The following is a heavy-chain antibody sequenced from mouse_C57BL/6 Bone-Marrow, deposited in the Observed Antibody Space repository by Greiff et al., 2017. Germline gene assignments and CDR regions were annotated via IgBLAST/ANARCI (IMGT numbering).Heavy chain of an antibody. D-gene: IGHD4-1*01. V-gene: IGHV1-19*01. CDR2: INPYNGGT. Sequence: EVQLQQSGPVLVKPGASVKMSCKASGYTFTDYYMNWVKQSHGTSLEWIGVINPYNGGTSYNQKFKGKATLTVDKSSITAYMELSSLTSEDSAVYYCASINWDDRFDYWGQGTTLTVAS. J-gene: IGHJ2*01. CDR1: GYTFTDYY. CDR3: ASINWDDRFDY.